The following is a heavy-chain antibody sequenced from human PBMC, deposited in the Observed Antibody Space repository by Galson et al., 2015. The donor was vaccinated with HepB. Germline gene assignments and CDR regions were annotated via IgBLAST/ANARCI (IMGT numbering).Heavy chain of an antibody. D-gene: IGHD6-13*01. CDR2: IYHSGRT. Sequence: ETLSLTCIVSGYSISSFYYWGWIRQPPGKGLEWIGSIYHSGRTDYNPSLKSRVTISLDTSNTQFSLRLNSVTAADTAVYYCARVIRGAASGSGYNWFDPWGQGTLVTVSS. V-gene: IGHV4-38-2*02. CDR3: ARVIRGAASGSGYNWFDP. J-gene: IGHJ5*02. CDR1: GYSISSFYY.